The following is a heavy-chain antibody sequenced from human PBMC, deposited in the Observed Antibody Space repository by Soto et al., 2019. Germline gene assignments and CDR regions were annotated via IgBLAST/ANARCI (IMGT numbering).Heavy chain of an antibody. J-gene: IGHJ4*02. CDR2: ISYDGSNK. Sequence: QVQLVESGGGVVQPGRSLRLSCAASGFTFSSYGMHWVRQAPGKGLEWVAVISYDGSNKYYADSVKGRFTISRDNSKNTLYLQMNSLRAEDTAVYYWAKDPGGVGAIHYFDYWGQGTLVTVSS. CDR3: AKDPGGVGAIHYFDY. V-gene: IGHV3-30*18. D-gene: IGHD1-26*01. CDR1: GFTFSSYG.